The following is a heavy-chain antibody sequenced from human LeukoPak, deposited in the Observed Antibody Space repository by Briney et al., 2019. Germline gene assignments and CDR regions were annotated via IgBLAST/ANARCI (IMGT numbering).Heavy chain of an antibody. CDR2: ISAYNGNT. CDR1: GYTFTSYG. CDR3: ARGRYCSGGSCYSSWFDP. J-gene: IGHJ5*02. V-gene: IGHV1-18*01. Sequence: ASVKVSCKASGYTFTSYGISWVRRAPGQGLEWMGWISAYNGNTNYAQKLQGRVTMTTDTSTSTAYMELRSLRSDDTAVYYCARGRYCSGGSCYSSWFDPWGQGTLVTVSS. D-gene: IGHD2-15*01.